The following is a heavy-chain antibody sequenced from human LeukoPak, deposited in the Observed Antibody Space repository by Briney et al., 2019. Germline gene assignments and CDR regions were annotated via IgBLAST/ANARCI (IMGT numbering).Heavy chain of an antibody. CDR1: GLTFSNYS. CDR3: ARDTYYDILTGYHPFDY. V-gene: IGHV3-48*01. CDR2: ISSSSSTI. D-gene: IGHD3-9*01. J-gene: IGHJ4*02. Sequence: GGSLRLSCAASGLTFSNYSMNWVRQAPGKGLEWVSYISSSSSTIYYADSVKGRFTISRDNAKNSLYLQMNSLRAEDTAVYYCARDTYYDILTGYHPFDYWGQGTLVTVSS.